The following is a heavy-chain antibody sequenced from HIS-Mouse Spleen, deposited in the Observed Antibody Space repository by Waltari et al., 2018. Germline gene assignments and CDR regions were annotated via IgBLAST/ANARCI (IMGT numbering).Heavy chain of an antibody. CDR3: AKASSGWLDY. D-gene: IGHD6-19*01. V-gene: IGHV3-30*18. CDR1: GFTFSSYG. Sequence: QVQLVESGGGVVQPGRSLRLSCAASGFTFSSYGMHWVRQAPGKGVEWLAVISYDGSNKYYAYSVKGRFTISRDNSKNTLYLQMNSLRAEDTAVYYCAKASSGWLDYWGQGTLVTVSS. CDR2: ISYDGSNK. J-gene: IGHJ4*02.